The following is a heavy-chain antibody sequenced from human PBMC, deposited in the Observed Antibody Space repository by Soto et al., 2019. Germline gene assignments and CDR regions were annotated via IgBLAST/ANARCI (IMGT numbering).Heavy chain of an antibody. Sequence: GESLKISCKGSGYSFTRNWIGWVRQMPGKGLEWMGIIYPGDSRTIFSPSFQGQVTISADKSINTANLQWSSLKASDTAMHYCARHYGHYFDYWGQGTLVTVSS. CDR3: ARHYGHYFDY. D-gene: IGHD3-10*01. CDR1: GYSFTRNW. CDR2: IYPGDSRT. J-gene: IGHJ4*02. V-gene: IGHV5-51*01.